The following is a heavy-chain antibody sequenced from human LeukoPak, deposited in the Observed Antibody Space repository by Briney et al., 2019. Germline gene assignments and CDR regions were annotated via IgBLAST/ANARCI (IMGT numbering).Heavy chain of an antibody. CDR3: ARLTGSGIVGTTGGFDH. D-gene: IGHD1-26*01. CDR1: GFTVSNSF. J-gene: IGHJ4*02. V-gene: IGHV3-53*01. Sequence: PGGSLRLSCAASGFTVSNSFMSWVRQAPGKGLEWVSVIYSGTNTYYADSVKGRFTISRDNSKNTLYLQMNSLRAEDTAVFYCARLTGSGIVGTTGGFDHWGQGTLVTVSS. CDR2: IYSGTNT.